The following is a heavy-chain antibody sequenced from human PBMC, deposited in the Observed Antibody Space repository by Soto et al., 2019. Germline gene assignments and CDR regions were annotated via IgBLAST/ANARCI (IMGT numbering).Heavy chain of an antibody. CDR2: ISAYNGNT. D-gene: IGHD3-3*01. V-gene: IGHV1-18*04. J-gene: IGHJ6*02. CDR3: ARVPHYDFWSGYWSRSGYYYYGMDV. CDR1: GYTFTSYG. Sequence: GASVKVSCKASGYTFTSYGISWVRQAPGQGLEWMGWISAYNGNTNYAQKLQGRVTMTTDTSTSTAYMELRSLRSDDTAVYYCARVPHYDFWSGYWSRSGYYYYGMDVWGQGTTVTVSS.